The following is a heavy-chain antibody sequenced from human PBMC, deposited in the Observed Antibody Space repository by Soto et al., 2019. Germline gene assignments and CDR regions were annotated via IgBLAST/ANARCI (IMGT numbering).Heavy chain of an antibody. D-gene: IGHD2-21*01. CDR2: ISRSGDRT. CDR1: GFIFSDFA. CDR3: ARPFPDKTYYYSGMDV. J-gene: IGHJ6*02. V-gene: IGHV3-23*01. Sequence: PGGSLRLSCVASGFIFSDFAMSWVRQTPGKGLEWVATISRSGDRTYYADSVRGRLIVSRDNSKDTLFLQLNSLRADDAALYYCARPFPDKTYYYSGMDVWGQGTTVTVPS.